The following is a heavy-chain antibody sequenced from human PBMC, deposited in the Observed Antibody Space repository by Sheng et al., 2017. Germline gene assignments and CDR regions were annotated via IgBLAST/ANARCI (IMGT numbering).Heavy chain of an antibody. CDR1: GGSFSGYY. J-gene: IGHJ4*02. Sequence: QVQLQQWDAGLLKPSETLSLTCAVYGGSFSGYYWSWIRQPPGKGLEWIGEINHSGSTNYNPSLKSRVTISVDTSKNQFSLKLSSVTAADTAVYYCARGSYDYILGDYRSPNYYFDYWGQGTLVTVSS. CDR3: ARGSYDYILGDYRSPNYYFDY. V-gene: IGHV4-34*01. D-gene: IGHD3-16*02. CDR2: INHSGST.